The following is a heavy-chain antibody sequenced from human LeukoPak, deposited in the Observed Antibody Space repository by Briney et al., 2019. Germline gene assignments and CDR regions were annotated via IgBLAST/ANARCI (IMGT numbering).Heavy chain of an antibody. CDR1: GFTFSTYG. V-gene: IGHV3-30*03. Sequence: GGSLRLSCEASGFTFSTYGMHWVRQAPGKGLEWVALMSYDGSDKSYADSVKGRFTISRDNSKSTLYLQMDSLRGDDAAVYYCARNLPAADYWGQGTLVTVSS. CDR2: MSYDGSDK. CDR3: ARNLPAADY. J-gene: IGHJ4*02. D-gene: IGHD2-2*01.